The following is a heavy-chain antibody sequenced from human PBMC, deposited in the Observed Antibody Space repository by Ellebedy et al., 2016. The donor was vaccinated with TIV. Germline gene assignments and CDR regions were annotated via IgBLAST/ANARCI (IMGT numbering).Heavy chain of an antibody. CDR1: GFTFSSYA. D-gene: IGHD3-22*01. CDR3: AKGVVVMVGYYYYGMDV. J-gene: IGHJ6*02. CDR2: ISGSGGST. V-gene: IGHV3-23*01. Sequence: PGGSLRLSCAASGFTFSSYAMSWVRQAPGKGLEWVSAISGSGGSTYYADSVKGRFTISRDNSKNTLYLQMNSLRAEDTAVYYCAKGVVVMVGYYYYGMDVWGQGTTVTVSS.